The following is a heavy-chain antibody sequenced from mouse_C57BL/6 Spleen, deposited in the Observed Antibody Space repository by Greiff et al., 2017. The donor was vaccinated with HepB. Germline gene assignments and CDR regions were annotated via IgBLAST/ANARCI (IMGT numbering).Heavy chain of an antibody. V-gene: IGHV3-6*01. CDR3: ARDYCGGSLVFAY. Sequence: DVQLQESGPGLVKPSQSLSLSCSVTGYSITSGYYCNWIRQLPGNELEWMGYISYDGSNNYNPSFKNRNSITRDTSKNQLFLKLKSVTTEDAAAYYCARDYCGGSLVFAYWGQGTLVTVSA. CDR2: ISYDGSN. CDR1: GYSITSGYY. J-gene: IGHJ3*01. D-gene: IGHD1-1*01.